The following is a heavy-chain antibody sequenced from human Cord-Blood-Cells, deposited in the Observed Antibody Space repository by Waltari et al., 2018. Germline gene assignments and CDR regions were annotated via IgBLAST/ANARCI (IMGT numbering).Heavy chain of an antibody. CDR1: GGSFSGYY. CDR2: INHSGST. D-gene: IGHD3-10*01. J-gene: IGHJ4*02. CDR3: ARGSNITMVRRTFDY. Sequence: QVQLQQWGAGLLKPSETLSLTCAVYGGSFSGYYWSWIRQPPGKGLEGIGEINHSGSTNNNPYPKSRVTISVDTSKNQFSLKLSSVTAADTAVYYCARGSNITMVRRTFDYWGQGTLVTVSS. V-gene: IGHV4-34*01.